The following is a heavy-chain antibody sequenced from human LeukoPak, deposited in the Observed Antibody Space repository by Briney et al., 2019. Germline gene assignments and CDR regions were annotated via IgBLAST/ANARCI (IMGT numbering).Heavy chain of an antibody. V-gene: IGHV4-59*01. CDR3: ARSRWRAAANDY. CDR1: GGSIRSYF. J-gene: IGHJ4*02. D-gene: IGHD2-15*01. Sequence: SETLSLTCTVSGGSIRSYFWSWIRQPPEKGLEWLGYIDYSGSTNYNPSLKSRVTILVDTSKNQFSLKLSSVTAADTAVYYCARSRWRAAANDYWGQGTLVPVSS. CDR2: IDYSGST.